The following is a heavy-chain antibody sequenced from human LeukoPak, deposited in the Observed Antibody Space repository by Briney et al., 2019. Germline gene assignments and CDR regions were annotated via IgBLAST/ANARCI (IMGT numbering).Heavy chain of an antibody. CDR3: ARLTKGRYFDYFFDR. CDR2: INYIGSS. V-gene: IGHV4-39*01. J-gene: IGHJ4*02. CDR1: GDSVSSGNYF. Sequence: SETLSLTCSVFGDSVSSGNYFWGWIRQPPEKGLEWIGNINYIGSSAYNPSLKSRVTVSVDTSKNQFSLKMTSVTAADTALYYCARLTKGRYFDYFFDRWGQGTLITVSS. D-gene: IGHD3-9*01.